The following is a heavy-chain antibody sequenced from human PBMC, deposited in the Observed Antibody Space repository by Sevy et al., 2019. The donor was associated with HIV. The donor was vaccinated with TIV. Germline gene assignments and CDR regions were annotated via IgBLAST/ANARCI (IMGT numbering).Heavy chain of an antibody. CDR1: GFTFSGYG. D-gene: IGHD2-2*01. CDR2: IWYDGTNK. CDR3: ARDGGCSSTSCLLYFDY. Sequence: GGSLRLSCAASGFTFSGYGMHWVRQAPGKGLEWVAVIWYDGTNKYYTDSVKGRFTISRDNAKNSLYLQMNSLRAEDTAVYYCARDGGCSSTSCLLYFDYWGQGTLVTVSS. V-gene: IGHV3-33*01. J-gene: IGHJ4*02.